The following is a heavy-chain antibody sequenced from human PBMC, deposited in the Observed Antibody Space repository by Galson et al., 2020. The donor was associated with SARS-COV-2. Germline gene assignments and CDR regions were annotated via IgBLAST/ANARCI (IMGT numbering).Heavy chain of an antibody. Sequence: AASQFSFSSYLMSWVRQAPGKGLEWVANIKQDGSETYYVYSVKGRFTISRDNAKNSLYLQMNSLRAEDTAVYYCARDWVHYFGSGRYSYGMDVWGQGTTVTVSS. CDR2: IKQDGSET. CDR3: ARDWVHYFGSGRYSYGMDV. V-gene: IGHV3-7*01. J-gene: IGHJ6*02. D-gene: IGHD3-10*01. CDR1: QFSFSSYL.